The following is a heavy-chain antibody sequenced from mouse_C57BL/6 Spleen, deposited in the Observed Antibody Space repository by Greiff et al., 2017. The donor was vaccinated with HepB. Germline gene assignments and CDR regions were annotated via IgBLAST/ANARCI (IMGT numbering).Heavy chain of an antibody. V-gene: IGHV5-16*01. CDR3: ARDGGELGRPFDY. Sequence: EVKVVESEGGLVQPGSSMKLSCTASGFTFSDYYMAWVRQVPEKGLEWVANINYDGSSTYYLDSLKSRFIISRDNAKNILYLQMSSLKSEDTATYYCARDGGELGRPFDYWGQGTTLTVSS. J-gene: IGHJ2*01. CDR1: GFTFSDYY. CDR2: INYDGSST. D-gene: IGHD4-1*01.